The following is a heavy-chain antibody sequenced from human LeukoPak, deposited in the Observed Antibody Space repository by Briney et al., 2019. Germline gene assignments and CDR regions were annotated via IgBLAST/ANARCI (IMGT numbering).Heavy chain of an antibody. D-gene: IGHD5-18*01. CDR1: GYTFTSYS. V-gene: IGHV1-18*01. CDR3: ARHLRLWQNWFDP. Sequence: ASVKVSCKASGYTFTSYSISWVRQAPGQGLEWMGWISAYNGNTIYAQKVKGRVTMTTDTSTSTAYMELRSLKSDDTAVYYCARHLRLWQNWFDPWGQGTLVTVSS. CDR2: ISAYNGNT. J-gene: IGHJ5*02.